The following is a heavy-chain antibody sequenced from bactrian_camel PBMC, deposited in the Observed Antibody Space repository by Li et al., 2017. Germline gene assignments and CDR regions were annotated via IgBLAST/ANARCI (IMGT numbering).Heavy chain of an antibody. D-gene: IGHD6*01. Sequence: VQLVESGGGLVQPGGSLRLSCAASGFAFSTSAMSWVRQAPGKGLEWVSSILGGGGATDYADSVKGRFTISRDNAKNTVYLQMNSLKPEDTAVYYCVRDLIGISWSGGYWGQGTQVTVS. CDR3: VRDLIGISWSGGY. V-gene: IGHV3S35*01. CDR1: GFAFSTSA. J-gene: IGHJ6*01. CDR2: ILGGGGAT.